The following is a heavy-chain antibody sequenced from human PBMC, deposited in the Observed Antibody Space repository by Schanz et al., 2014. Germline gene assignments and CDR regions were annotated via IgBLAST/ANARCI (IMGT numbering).Heavy chain of an antibody. J-gene: IGHJ6*02. Sequence: QGQLVQSGAEVKKPGASVKVSCKASGYIFGSHGMTWVRQAPGQGPELMGWINAHTGNTQYAQKFQGRVNMTRDTSTSTAYMELRSLISDDTAVYYCVRDAGWAFGDYHGMDVWGQGTSXTVSS. V-gene: IGHV1-18*01. D-gene: IGHD3-10*01. CDR2: INAHTGNT. CDR1: GYIFGSHG. CDR3: VRDAGWAFGDYHGMDV.